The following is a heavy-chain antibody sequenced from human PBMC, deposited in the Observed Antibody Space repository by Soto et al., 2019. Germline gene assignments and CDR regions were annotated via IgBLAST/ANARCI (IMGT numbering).Heavy chain of an antibody. CDR3: ARTNGAYSNYFDY. J-gene: IGHJ4*02. Sequence: PGGSLRLSCAASGFTFSSYSMVWVRQAPEKGLEWVSSIGGSSGHIYYADSLKGRITISRDNAKNSLYLQMNSLRVDDTAVYYCARTNGAYSNYFDYWGQGTLVTVSS. V-gene: IGHV3-21*01. CDR2: IGGSSGHI. D-gene: IGHD2-8*01. CDR1: GFTFSSYS.